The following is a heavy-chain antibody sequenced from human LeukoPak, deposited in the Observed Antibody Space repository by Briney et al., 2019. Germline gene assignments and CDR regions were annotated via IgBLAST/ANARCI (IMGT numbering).Heavy chain of an antibody. V-gene: IGHV4-4*07. D-gene: IGHD2-21*02. CDR1: GGSISSYY. J-gene: IGHJ6*03. CDR2: IYATGST. CDR3: ARVGGDCGGDCYHYYSMDV. Sequence: SETLSLTCSVSGGSISSYYGSWIRQSAGKGLEWIGRIYATGSTNYNPSLKSRVTISGDKSKNQFSLKLSSVTAADMAVYYCARVGGDCGGDCYHYYSMDVWGKGTTVTVSS.